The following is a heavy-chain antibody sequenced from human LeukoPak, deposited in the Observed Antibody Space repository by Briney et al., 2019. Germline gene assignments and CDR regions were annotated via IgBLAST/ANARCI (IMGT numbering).Heavy chain of an antibody. D-gene: IGHD3-16*01. CDR1: GFTFSKYW. CDR3: ARFTSPLFDI. CDR2: IKQDGSEI. Sequence: GGSLRLSCSASGFTFSKYWMSWVRPAPGEGLEWVANIKQDGSEIYYVDSVKGRFTISRDNAKNSLYLQMNSLRAEDTAVYYCARFTSPLFDIWGQGTMVTVSS. J-gene: IGHJ3*02. V-gene: IGHV3-7*01.